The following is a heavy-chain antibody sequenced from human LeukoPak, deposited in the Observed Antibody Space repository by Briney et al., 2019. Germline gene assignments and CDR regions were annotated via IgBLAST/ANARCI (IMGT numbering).Heavy chain of an antibody. CDR1: GVSISSYY. CDR3: ARTYVWGSYRPGGDY. V-gene: IGHV4-4*07. CDR2: IHTSGST. J-gene: IGHJ4*02. Sequence: PSETLSLTCTVSGVSISSYYWSWIRQPAGKGLEWMGRIHTSGSTNYNPSLKSRVTMSVDTSKNQFSLKLSSVTAADTAVYYCARTYVWGSYRPGGDYWGQGTLVTVSS. D-gene: IGHD3-16*02.